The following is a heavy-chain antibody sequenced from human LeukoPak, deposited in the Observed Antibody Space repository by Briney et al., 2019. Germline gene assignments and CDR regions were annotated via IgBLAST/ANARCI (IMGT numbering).Heavy chain of an antibody. Sequence: GASVKVSCKASGYTFTGFYIHWLRQAPGQGLEWMGWINPNIGDANYAPNFQGRVTMTRDTSTSTDYMELSSLRSDDTAVYYCARGHCGSATCQRNWFDPWGQGSLVTVSS. CDR1: GYTFTGFY. CDR3: ARGHCGSATCQRNWFDP. J-gene: IGHJ5*02. V-gene: IGHV1-2*02. CDR2: INPNIGDA. D-gene: IGHD2-2*01.